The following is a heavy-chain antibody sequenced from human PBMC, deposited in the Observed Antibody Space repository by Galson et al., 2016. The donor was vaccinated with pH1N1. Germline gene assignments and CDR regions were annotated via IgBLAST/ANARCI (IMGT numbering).Heavy chain of an antibody. CDR2: ISGSGGTT. CDR3: AGYCSGGSCSGSYYYFDT. D-gene: IGHD2-15*01. J-gene: IGHJ4*02. CDR1: GFTFSSYA. V-gene: IGHV3-23*01. Sequence: SLRLSCAASGFTFSSYAMYWVRQAPGKGLEWVSAISGSGGTTPDADSVKGRFTISRDNSKNTLYLQMHSLRAEDTATYYCAGYCSGGSCSGSYYYFDTWGQGTLVTVSS.